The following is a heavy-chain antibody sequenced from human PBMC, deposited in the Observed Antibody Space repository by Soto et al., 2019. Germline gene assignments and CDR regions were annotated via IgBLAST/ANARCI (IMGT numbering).Heavy chain of an antibody. J-gene: IGHJ4*02. CDR3: ARGNTIFGVVAYFDY. V-gene: IGHV4-34*01. CDR2: INHSGST. D-gene: IGHD3-3*01. Sequence: QVQLQQWGAGLLKPSETLSLTCAVYGGSFSGYYWSWIRQPPGKGLEWIGEINHSGSTNYNPSLKSRVTIAGDTAKNQFSLKLSSVTAADTAVYYCARGNTIFGVVAYFDYWGQGTLVTVSS. CDR1: GGSFSGYY.